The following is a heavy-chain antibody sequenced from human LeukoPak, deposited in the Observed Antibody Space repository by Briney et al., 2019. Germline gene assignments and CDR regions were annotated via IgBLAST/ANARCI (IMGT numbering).Heavy chain of an antibody. Sequence: SETLSLTCTVSGGSISSGSYYWRWLRQPAGKGLEWFGRIYTSGSTHYNPSPKRRVTISVDTSKNQFSLKLSSVTAADTAVYYCARLNSGSYYNYYYYYMDVWGKGTTVTVSS. J-gene: IGHJ6*03. V-gene: IGHV4-61*02. CDR1: GGSISSGSYY. D-gene: IGHD1-26*01. CDR2: IYTSGST. CDR3: ARLNSGSYYNYYYYYMDV.